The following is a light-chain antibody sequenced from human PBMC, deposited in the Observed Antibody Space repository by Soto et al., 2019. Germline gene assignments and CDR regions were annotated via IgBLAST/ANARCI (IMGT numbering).Light chain of an antibody. CDR3: QQRSNFST. V-gene: IGKV3-11*01. CDR1: QSIHSY. J-gene: IGKJ5*01. CDR2: DAS. Sequence: EIVLTQSPATLSLSPGERATLSCRASQSIHSYLAWYQQKPGQAPRLLIYDASNRATGIPARFSGSGSGTEFTLTISRLEHEDFAFYYCQQRSNFSTFGQGTRLEI.